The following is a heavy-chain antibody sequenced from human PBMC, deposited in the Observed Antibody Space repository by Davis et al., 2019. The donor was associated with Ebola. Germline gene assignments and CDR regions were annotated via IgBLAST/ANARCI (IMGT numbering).Heavy chain of an antibody. D-gene: IGHD6-13*01. V-gene: IGHV3-53*04. CDR2: IYSGGST. J-gene: IGHJ6*02. CDR1: GFTVSSNY. CDR3: AREGSRNDYYYGMDV. Sequence: GESLKISCAASGFTVSSNYMSWVHQAPGKGLEWVSVIYSGGSTYYADSVKGRFTISRHNSKNTLYLQMNSLRAEDTAVYYCAREGSRNDYYYGMDVWGQGTTVTVSS.